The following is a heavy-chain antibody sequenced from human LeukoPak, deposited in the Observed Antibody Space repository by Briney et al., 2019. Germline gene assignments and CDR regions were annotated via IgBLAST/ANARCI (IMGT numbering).Heavy chain of an antibody. CDR2: TYYSGST. D-gene: IGHD3-22*01. Sequence: SETLSLTCTVSGGSISSYYRSWIRQPPGKGVEWIGHTYYSGSTNYNPSLKSRVTISVDTSKNQFSLKLSSVTAADTAVYYCARDSPRRYDSSGYYYNWFDPWGQGTLVTVSS. CDR1: GGSISSYY. CDR3: ARDSPRRYDSSGYYYNWFDP. J-gene: IGHJ5*02. V-gene: IGHV4-59*01.